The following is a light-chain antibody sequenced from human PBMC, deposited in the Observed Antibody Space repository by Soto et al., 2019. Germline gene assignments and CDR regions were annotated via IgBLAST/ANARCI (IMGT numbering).Light chain of an antibody. CDR3: QQRHLWPIT. CDR1: HNIINY. Sequence: MVLTQSPATLSLSPGIRATLSGRSSHNIINYLIWDQQKPVQAPSLLIYDVSNRATGIPARFSGSGSGTDFTLTLSSLEPEDFAVYHCQQRHLWPITFGQGTRLEIK. CDR2: DVS. J-gene: IGKJ5*01. V-gene: IGKV3-11*01.